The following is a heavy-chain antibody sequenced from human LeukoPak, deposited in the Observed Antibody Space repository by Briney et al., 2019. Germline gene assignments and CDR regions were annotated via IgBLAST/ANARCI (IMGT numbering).Heavy chain of an antibody. CDR2: IIPIFGTA. V-gene: IGHV1-69*13. CDR1: GGTFSSYA. Sequence: SVKVSCKASGGTFSSYAISRVRQAPGQGLEWMGGIIPIFGTANYAQKFQGRVTITADESTSTAYMELSSLRSEDTAVYYCARDGNGDYAGDPPEYWGQGTLVTVSS. D-gene: IGHD4-17*01. J-gene: IGHJ4*02. CDR3: ARDGNGDYAGDPPEY.